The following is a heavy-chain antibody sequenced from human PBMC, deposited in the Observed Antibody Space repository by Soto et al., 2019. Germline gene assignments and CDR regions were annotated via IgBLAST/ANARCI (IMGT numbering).Heavy chain of an antibody. CDR1: GDXVASNSAG. CDR2: TYYKSKWYY. J-gene: IGHJ6*03. Sequence: PSQTLSXTCDISGDXVASNSAGWNWIRQTPSRGLEWLGRTYYKSKWYYTYAASVKSRITVSPDTSKNQFSLQLTSVTPEDTAVYYCARGSWDDVSGHYYMDVWDKGTTVTVSS. CDR3: ARGSWDDVSGHYYMDV. V-gene: IGHV6-1*01. D-gene: IGHD1-1*01.